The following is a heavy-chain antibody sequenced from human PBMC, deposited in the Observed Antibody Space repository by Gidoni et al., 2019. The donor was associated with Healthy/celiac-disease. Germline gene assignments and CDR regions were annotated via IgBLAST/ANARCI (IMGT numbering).Heavy chain of an antibody. Sequence: EVQLVESGGGLVKPGGSLRLSCAASGFTFSNAWMSWVRQAPGKGLEWVGRIKSKTDGGTTDYAAPVKGRFTISRDDSKNTLYLQMNSLKTEDTAVYYCTTGWGSGSYFSWNYYYGMDVWGQGTTVTVSS. D-gene: IGHD3-10*01. CDR1: GFTFSNAW. CDR2: IKSKTDGGTT. CDR3: TTGWGSGSYFSWNYYYGMDV. J-gene: IGHJ6*02. V-gene: IGHV3-15*01.